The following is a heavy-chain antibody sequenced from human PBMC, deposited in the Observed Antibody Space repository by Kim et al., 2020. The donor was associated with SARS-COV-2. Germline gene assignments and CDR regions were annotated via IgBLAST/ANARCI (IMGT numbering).Heavy chain of an antibody. Sequence: SETLSLTCTVSGGSISSYYWSWIRQPPGKGLEWIGYIYYSGSTNYNPSLKSRVTISVDTSKNQFSLKLSSVTAADTAVYYCARQAESTYYYDSSGYYHYAGPFDYWGQGTLVTVSS. V-gene: IGHV4-59*08. CDR1: GGSISSYY. J-gene: IGHJ4*02. CDR3: ARQAESTYYYDSSGYYHYAGPFDY. CDR2: IYYSGST. D-gene: IGHD3-22*01.